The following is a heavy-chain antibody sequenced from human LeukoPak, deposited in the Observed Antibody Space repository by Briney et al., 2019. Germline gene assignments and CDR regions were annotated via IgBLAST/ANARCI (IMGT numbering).Heavy chain of an antibody. J-gene: IGHJ6*03. Sequence: SETLSLTCTVSGGSISSSSYYWGWIRQPPGKGLEWIGSIYYSGSTYYNPSLKSRVTISVDTSKNQFSLKLSSVTAADTAVYYCARDFAAMVGYYYYYYMDVWGKGTTVTVSS. CDR3: ARDFAAMVGYYYYYYMDV. CDR1: GGSISSSSYY. D-gene: IGHD5-18*01. CDR2: IYYSGST. V-gene: IGHV4-39*07.